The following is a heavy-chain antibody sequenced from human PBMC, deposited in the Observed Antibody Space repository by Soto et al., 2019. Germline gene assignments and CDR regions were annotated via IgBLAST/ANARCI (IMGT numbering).Heavy chain of an antibody. CDR3: ARASHDILSRSTWVWYLGL. Sequence: QVQLQQWGAGPLRPLETLSLTCGVSGWSFSGYYWAWIRKSPGKGLEWIGEINDRGSINYNPSLKSRVRISVATSKKHLSLNLRSVTVADTDVYSCARASHDILSRSTWVWYLGLWGSGTLVTVSS. CDR1: GWSFSGYY. D-gene: IGHD3-9*01. J-gene: IGHJ2*01. CDR2: INDRGSI. V-gene: IGHV4-34*01.